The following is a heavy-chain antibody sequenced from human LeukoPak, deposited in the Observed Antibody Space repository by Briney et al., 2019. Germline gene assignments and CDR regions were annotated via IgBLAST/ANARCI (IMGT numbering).Heavy chain of an antibody. CDR3: AKDRGTSANAYFDY. V-gene: IGHV3-23*01. J-gene: IGHJ4*02. D-gene: IGHD3-10*01. Sequence: GGSLRLSCAASGFTFSSYAMSWVRQAPGKGLEWVSGISGSGGITYYADSVKGRFTISRDNSKNTLYLQMNSLRAEDKAVYYCAKDRGTSANAYFDYWGQGTLVTVSS. CDR1: GFTFSSYA. CDR2: ISGSGGIT.